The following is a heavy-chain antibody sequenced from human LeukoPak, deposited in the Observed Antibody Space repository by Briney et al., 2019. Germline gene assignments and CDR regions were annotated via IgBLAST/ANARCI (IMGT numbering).Heavy chain of an antibody. V-gene: IGHV4-38-2*02. CDR2: IYHSGST. J-gene: IGHJ4*02. Sequence: KPSETLSLTCTVSGYSISSGYYWGWIRQPPGKGLEWIGSIYHSGSTYYNPSLKSRVTISVDTSKNQFSLKLSSVTAADTAVYYCARGLYYYDSSGYYYYWGQGTLVTVSS. CDR3: ARGLYYYDSSGYYYY. CDR1: GYSISSGYY. D-gene: IGHD3-22*01.